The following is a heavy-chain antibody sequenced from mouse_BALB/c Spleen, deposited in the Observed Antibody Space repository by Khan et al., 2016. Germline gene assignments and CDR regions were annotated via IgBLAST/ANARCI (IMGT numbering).Heavy chain of an antibody. CDR1: GYSFTNYG. Sequence: QIQLVQSGPELKKPGETVKISCKASGYSFTNYGMNWVKQAPGKGLKWMGWIDTNTGEPTYAEEFKGRFAFSLETSAITAYLQTNNLKNDDTATYFCARWGYDYAWFAYWGQGTLVTVSA. V-gene: IGHV9-3*02. D-gene: IGHD2-4*01. J-gene: IGHJ3*01. CDR2: IDTNTGEP. CDR3: ARWGYDYAWFAY.